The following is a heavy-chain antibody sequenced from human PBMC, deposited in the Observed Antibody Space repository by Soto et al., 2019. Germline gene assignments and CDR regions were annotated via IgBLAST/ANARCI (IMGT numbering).Heavy chain of an antibody. CDR3: ARDHGGGGLALEY. V-gene: IGHV3-11*01. D-gene: IGHD3-16*01. Sequence: QVHLEESGGGLVKPGGSLRLSCTASGFSFSDYYMSWIRQAPGKGLEWLSDISDSGRITHHADSVEGRCIISRDNANNALYLQMSSLRPEESAIYYCARDHGGGGLALEYWGQGTLVTVSS. CDR1: GFSFSDYY. J-gene: IGHJ4*02. CDR2: ISDSGRIT.